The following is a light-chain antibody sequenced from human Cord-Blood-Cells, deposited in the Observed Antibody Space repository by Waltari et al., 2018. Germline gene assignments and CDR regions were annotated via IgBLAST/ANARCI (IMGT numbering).Light chain of an antibody. Sequence: DIVMTQTQLSLSVTHGQPASISCKSSQSLPHSDGNTYLYVYLQKPGQSPQLLFYEVSCRFSRVPDRLSGSGSGTDFTLKISRVEAEDVVVYYGMQGIHLALNFGCGIKVEI. J-gene: IGKJ4*01. V-gene: IGKV2-29*02. CDR2: EVS. CDR3: MQGIHLALN. CDR1: QSLPHSDGNTY.